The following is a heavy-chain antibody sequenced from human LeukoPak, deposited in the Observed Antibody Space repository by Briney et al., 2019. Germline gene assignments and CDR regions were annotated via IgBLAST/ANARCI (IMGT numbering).Heavy chain of an antibody. CDR2: ISAYNGNT. D-gene: IGHD6-6*01. V-gene: IGHV1-18*01. Sequence: GASVKVSCMASGYTFTSYGISWVRQAPGQGLEWMGWISAYNGNTNYAQKLQGRVTMTTDTSTSTAYMELRSLRSDDTAVYYCARDRGAQYSSSSVSVDYWGQGTLVTVSS. CDR1: GYTFTSYG. J-gene: IGHJ4*02. CDR3: ARDRGAQYSSSSVSVDY.